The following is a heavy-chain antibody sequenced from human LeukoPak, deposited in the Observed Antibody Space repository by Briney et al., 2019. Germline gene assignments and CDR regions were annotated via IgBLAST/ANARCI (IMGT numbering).Heavy chain of an antibody. Sequence: XAXXXVRQAPGKGLEWVXAISGSGGSTYYADSVKGRFTISRDNSKNTLYLQMNSLRAEDTAVYYCAKDIDYYDSSGALGYWGQGTLVTVSS. J-gene: IGHJ4*02. D-gene: IGHD3-22*01. CDR3: AKDIDYYDSSGALGY. CDR1: XA. V-gene: IGHV3-23*01. CDR2: ISGSGGST.